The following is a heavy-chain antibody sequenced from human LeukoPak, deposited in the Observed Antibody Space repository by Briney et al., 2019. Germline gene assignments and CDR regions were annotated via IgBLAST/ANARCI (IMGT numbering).Heavy chain of an antibody. D-gene: IGHD3-3*01. CDR3: ARDFRAYYDFWSGYENIDY. CDR2: ISYDGSNK. Sequence: GGSLRLSCAASGFTFSSYAMHWVRQAPGKGLEWVAVISYDGSNKYYADSVRGRFTIPRDNSKNTLYLQMNSLRAEDTAVYYCARDFRAYYDFWSGYENIDYWGQGTLVTVSS. J-gene: IGHJ4*02. CDR1: GFTFSSYA. V-gene: IGHV3-30-3*01.